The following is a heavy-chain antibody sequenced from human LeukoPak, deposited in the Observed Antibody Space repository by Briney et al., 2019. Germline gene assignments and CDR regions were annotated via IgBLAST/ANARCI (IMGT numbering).Heavy chain of an antibody. D-gene: IGHD3-22*01. CDR2: IYPGDSDT. CDR1: GYSFATKW. J-gene: IGHJ4*02. V-gene: IGHV5-51*01. Sequence: GESLKISCKGSGYSFATKWIGWVRQMPGKGLEWMGIIYPGDSDTRYSPSFQGQVTISADESTSTAYLQWSSLKASDTAMYYCARRVSSGSFDYWGQGTLVTVSS. CDR3: ARRVSSGSFDY.